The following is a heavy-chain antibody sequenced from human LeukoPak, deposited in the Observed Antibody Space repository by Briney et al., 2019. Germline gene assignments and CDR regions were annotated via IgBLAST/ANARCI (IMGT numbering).Heavy chain of an antibody. CDR2: IYYTGST. CDR1: GVSISSGGYY. CDR3: ARDAQYYYDDSGYYYLDY. Sequence: SQTLSLTCTVSGVSISSGGYYWSWIRQHPGKGLEWIGYIYYTGSTYYNPSLKSRVSISVDTSKNQFSLNLSSVTAADTAIYYCARDAQYYYDDSGYYYLDYWGQGTLVTVSS. D-gene: IGHD3-22*01. J-gene: IGHJ4*02. V-gene: IGHV4-31*03.